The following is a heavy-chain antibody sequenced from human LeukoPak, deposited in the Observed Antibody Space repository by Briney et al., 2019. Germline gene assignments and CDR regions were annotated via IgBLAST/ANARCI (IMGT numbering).Heavy chain of an antibody. CDR3: AKDEGATGWFGSPGNWFGP. Sequence: PGGSLRLSCAASGFTFSSYAMSWVRQAPGQGLEWVSAISGSGGSTYYADSVKGRFTISRDNPKNTLYLQMNSLRAEDTAVYYCAKDEGATGWFGSPGNWFGPWGQGTLVTVSS. V-gene: IGHV3-23*01. J-gene: IGHJ5*02. CDR1: GFTFSSYA. D-gene: IGHD3-10*01. CDR2: ISGSGGST.